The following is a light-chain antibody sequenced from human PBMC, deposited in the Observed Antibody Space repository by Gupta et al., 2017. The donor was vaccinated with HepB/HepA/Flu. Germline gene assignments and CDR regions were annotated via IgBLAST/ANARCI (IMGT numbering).Light chain of an antibody. J-gene: IGKJ2*02. Sequence: TVVTQSPATLSVSLGERSTLPCRDSKSLGSNLAWYQHKPGQAPRLIIYDASNRAVGITVGFSGGGDSKDFTLTSSRRQYEDCAVYYLQQYDTWCTFGQGTKVEIK. V-gene: IGKV3-15*01. CDR1: KSLGSN. CDR2: DAS. CDR3: QQYDTWCT.